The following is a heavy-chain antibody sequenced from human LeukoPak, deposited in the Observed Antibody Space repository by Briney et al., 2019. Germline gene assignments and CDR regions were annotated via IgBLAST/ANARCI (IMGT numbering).Heavy chain of an antibody. Sequence: GMGWINAGNGNTKYSQKFQGRVTITRDTSASTAYMELSSLRPEDTAVYYCAREDGPIAPDAFDIWGQGTMVTVSS. J-gene: IGHJ3*02. D-gene: IGHD2-8*01. V-gene: IGHV1-3*01. CDR3: AREDGPIAPDAFDI. CDR2: INAGNGNT.